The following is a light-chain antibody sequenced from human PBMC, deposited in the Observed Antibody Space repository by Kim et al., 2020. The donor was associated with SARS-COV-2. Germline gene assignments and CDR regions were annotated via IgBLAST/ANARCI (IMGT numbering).Light chain of an antibody. CDR2: QDS. CDR1: KLGDKY. J-gene: IGLJ2*01. Sequence: SYELTQPPSVSVSTGQTASITCSGDKLGDKYASWYQQKPGQSPVLVIYQDSKRPSGIPERFSGSNSGNTATLTISGTQAMDEADYYCQAWDSSTVVFGGGTQLTVL. CDR3: QAWDSSTVV. V-gene: IGLV3-1*01.